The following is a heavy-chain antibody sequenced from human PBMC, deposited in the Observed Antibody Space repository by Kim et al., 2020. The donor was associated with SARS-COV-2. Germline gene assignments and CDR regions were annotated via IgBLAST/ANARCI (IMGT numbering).Heavy chain of an antibody. CDR1: GGSFSGYY. D-gene: IGHD2-15*01. Sequence: SETLSLTCAVYGGSFSGYYWSWIRQPPGKGLEWIGEINHSGSTNYNPSLKSRVTISVDTSKNQFSLKLSSVTAADTAVYYCARGRGYCSGGSCSWRYWG. V-gene: IGHV4-34*01. CDR2: INHSGST. J-gene: IGHJ4*01. CDR3: ARGRGYCSGGSCSWRY.